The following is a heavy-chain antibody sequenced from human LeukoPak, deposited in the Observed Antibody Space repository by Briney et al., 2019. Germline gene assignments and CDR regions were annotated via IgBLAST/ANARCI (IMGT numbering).Heavy chain of an antibody. Sequence: GGSLRLSCAVSGLTFSSYSFNWVRQAPGKGLEWVSPITPTSSYIYYADSVKGRFTISRDNAKNSLYLQMNSLRAEDTAVYYCARLRRNNDNSGYYYYYDYWGQGTLVTVSS. CDR3: ARLRRNNDNSGYYYYYDY. CDR2: ITPTSSYI. V-gene: IGHV3-21*01. D-gene: IGHD3-22*01. J-gene: IGHJ4*02. CDR1: GLTFSSYS.